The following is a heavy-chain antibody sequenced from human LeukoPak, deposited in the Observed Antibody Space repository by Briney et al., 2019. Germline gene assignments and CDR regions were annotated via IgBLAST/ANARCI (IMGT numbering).Heavy chain of an antibody. CDR1: GYSFTSYW. CDR3: ASQLAARPGGFDY. D-gene: IGHD6-6*01. Sequence: GESLKISCKGSGYSFTSYWIGWVRQMPGKGLEWMGIIYPRDSDTRYSPSFQGQVTVSADKSISTAYLQWSSLKASDTAMYYCASQLAARPGGFDYWGQGTLVTVSS. J-gene: IGHJ4*02. CDR2: IYPRDSDT. V-gene: IGHV5-51*01.